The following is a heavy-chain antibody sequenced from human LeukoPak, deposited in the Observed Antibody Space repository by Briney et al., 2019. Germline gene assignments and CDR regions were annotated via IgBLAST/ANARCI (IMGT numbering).Heavy chain of an antibody. Sequence: VQPGGSLRLSCAASGFTFSSYPMTWVRQAPGKGPEWVSFISDSGGITYYADSVKGRFTISRDNSKNTPYLQMNSLRAEDTAVYYCAKNTQYSGYYDCWGQGTLVAVSS. CDR3: AKNTQYSGYYDC. CDR2: ISDSGGIT. CDR1: GFTFSSYP. D-gene: IGHD6-6*01. V-gene: IGHV3-23*01. J-gene: IGHJ4*02.